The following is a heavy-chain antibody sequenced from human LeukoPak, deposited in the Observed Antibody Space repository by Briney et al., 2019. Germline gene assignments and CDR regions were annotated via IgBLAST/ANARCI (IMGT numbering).Heavy chain of an antibody. CDR2: ISWNSGSI. Sequence: GRSLRLSCAASVFTFDDYAMHWVRQAPGKGLEGVSGISWNSGSIGYADSVKGRFTISRDNAKNSLYLQMNSLRAEHTALYYCAKDLFTMVRGVLKSWGQGTLVTVSS. CDR1: VFTFDDYA. V-gene: IGHV3-9*01. D-gene: IGHD3-10*01. J-gene: IGHJ4*02. CDR3: AKDLFTMVRGVLKS.